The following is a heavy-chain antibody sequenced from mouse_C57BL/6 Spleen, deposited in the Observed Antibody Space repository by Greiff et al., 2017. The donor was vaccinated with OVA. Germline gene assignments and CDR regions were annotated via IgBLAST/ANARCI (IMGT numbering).Heavy chain of an antibody. CDR3: TRVDGRGFAY. CDR2: ISSGGDYI. Sequence: DVMLVESGEGLVKPGGSLKLSCAASGFTFSSYAMSWVRQTPEKRLEWVAYISSGGDYIYYADTVKGRFTISRDNARNTLYLQMSSLKSEDTAMYYCTRVDGRGFAYWGQGTLVTVSA. CDR1: GFTFSSYA. D-gene: IGHD1-1*01. V-gene: IGHV5-9-1*02. J-gene: IGHJ3*01.